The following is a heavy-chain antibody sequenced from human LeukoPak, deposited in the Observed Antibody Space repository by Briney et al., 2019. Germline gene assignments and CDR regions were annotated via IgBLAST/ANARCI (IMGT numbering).Heavy chain of an antibody. CDR1: GYTFTSYD. CDR3: ASMVRDSSGWFGFDY. D-gene: IGHD6-19*01. Sequence: ASVKVSCKASGYTFTSYDINWVRQATGQGLEWMGWMNPSSGNTGYAQKFQGRVTMTRNTSISTAYMELSSLRSEDTAVYYCASMVRDSSGWFGFDYWGQGTLVTVSS. CDR2: MNPSSGNT. V-gene: IGHV1-8*01. J-gene: IGHJ4*02.